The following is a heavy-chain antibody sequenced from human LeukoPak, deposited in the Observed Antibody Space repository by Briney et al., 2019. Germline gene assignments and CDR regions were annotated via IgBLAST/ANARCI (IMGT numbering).Heavy chain of an antibody. CDR1: GYSFSRFS. CDR3: ARSRGPGSHWFDP. J-gene: IGHJ5*02. D-gene: IGHD3-10*01. CDR2: LSDRT. Sequence: GGCLRLSCAASGYSFSRFSLSWVRHAPGKGLGWVSTLSDRTYYADSVQGRSTISGHSSKNTLYLQMASLTSDDTAVYYCARSRGPGSHWFDPWGQGTLVTVSS. V-gene: IGHV3-23*01.